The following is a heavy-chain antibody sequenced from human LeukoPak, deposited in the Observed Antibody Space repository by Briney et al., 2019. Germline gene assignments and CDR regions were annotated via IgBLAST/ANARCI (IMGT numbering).Heavy chain of an antibody. CDR3: ATDFTEADAFDI. Sequence: GASVKVSCKASGYTFTGYYMHWVRQAPGQGLEWMGWINPNSGGTNYAQKFQGRVTMTRDTSISTAYMELSRLKSEDTAVYYCATDFTEADAFDIWGQGTMVTVSS. V-gene: IGHV1-2*02. CDR1: GYTFTGYY. CDR2: INPNSGGT. J-gene: IGHJ3*02.